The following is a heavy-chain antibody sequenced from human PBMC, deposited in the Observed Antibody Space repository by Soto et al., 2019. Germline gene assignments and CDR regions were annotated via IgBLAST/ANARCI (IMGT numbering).Heavy chain of an antibody. J-gene: IGHJ4*02. Sequence: QVQLVQSGAEVKKPGASVKVSCKASGYTFTSYAMHWVRQAPGQRLEWMGWINAGNGNTKSSQNFQGRVTITRDTSASTAYMELSSLRSEDTAVYYCARVAGSWNGPYYFDYWGQGTLVTVSS. CDR3: ARVAGSWNGPYYFDY. D-gene: IGHD1-1*01. CDR1: GYTFTSYA. V-gene: IGHV1-3*01. CDR2: INAGNGNT.